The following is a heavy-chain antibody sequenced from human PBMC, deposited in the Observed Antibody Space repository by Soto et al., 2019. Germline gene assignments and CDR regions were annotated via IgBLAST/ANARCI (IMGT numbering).Heavy chain of an antibody. D-gene: IGHD2-21*02. CDR2: ISYDGSNK. CDR1: GFTFSSYG. V-gene: IGHV3-30*18. J-gene: IGHJ2*01. CDR3: TKDATVVVTAIGSWYFAL. Sequence: QVQLVESGGGVVQPGRSLRLSCAASGFTFSSYGMHWVRQAPGKGLEWVAVISYDGSNKYSADSVKGRFTISRDNSKNTRYLRMSSRGAEHAALYYCTKDATVVVTAIGSWYFALWGRGTLVTVTS.